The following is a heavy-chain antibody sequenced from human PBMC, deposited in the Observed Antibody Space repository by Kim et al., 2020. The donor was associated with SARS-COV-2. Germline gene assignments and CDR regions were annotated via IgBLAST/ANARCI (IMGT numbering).Heavy chain of an antibody. CDR1: GYTLTELS. CDR3: VGAGLKWEPLGY. J-gene: IGHJ4*02. Sequence: ASVKVSCKVSGYTLTELSMHWVRQAPGKGLEWMGGFDPEDGETIYAQKFQGRVTMTEDTSTDTAYMELSSLRSEDTAVYYCVGAGLKWEPLGYWGQGTLVTVSS. V-gene: IGHV1-24*01. D-gene: IGHD1-26*01. CDR2: FDPEDGET.